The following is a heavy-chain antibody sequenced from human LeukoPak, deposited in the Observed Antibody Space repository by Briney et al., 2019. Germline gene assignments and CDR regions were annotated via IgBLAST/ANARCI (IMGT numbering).Heavy chain of an antibody. CDR1: GFTFNTYE. CDR2: IDGSGSTT. V-gene: IGHV3-48*03. J-gene: IGHJ4*02. D-gene: IGHD6-13*01. CDR3: ARVSQPQQPLDY. Sequence: PGGPLRLSCAASGFTFNTYEINWVRQAPGKGLECLSYIDGSGSTTYYVDSVKGRFTLVRDNAKNSVYLQMNSLRAEDTAVYYCARVSQPQQPLDYWGQGTLVTVSS.